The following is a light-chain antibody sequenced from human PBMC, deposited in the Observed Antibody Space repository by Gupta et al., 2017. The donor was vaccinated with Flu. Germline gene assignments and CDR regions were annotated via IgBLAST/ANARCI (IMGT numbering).Light chain of an antibody. J-gene: IGLJ2*01. Sequence: SVTISCSGSSSNIGSNNVNWSHQLPGPAPKLLIYSNNKRPSGVPARFSGSKSGTSASLAISGLQAEDEADYFCAPWDDTLSGPIFGGGTKLTVL. V-gene: IGLV1-44*01. CDR2: SNN. CDR3: APWDDTLSGPI. CDR1: SSNIGSNN.